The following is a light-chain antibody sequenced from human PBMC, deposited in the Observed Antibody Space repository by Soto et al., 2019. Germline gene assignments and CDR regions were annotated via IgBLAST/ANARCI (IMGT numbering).Light chain of an antibody. V-gene: IGKV3-15*01. CDR2: RAS. CDR3: QQYNDWPRT. J-gene: IGKJ1*01. Sequence: EIVMTQSPATLSVSPGERVTLSCRASQSVNSNLAWYQQKPGQAPRHLIYRASSRATGFPARFSGSGSGTDFTLTISGLQSEDFAVYYCQQYNDWPRTFGQGTKVNIK. CDR1: QSVNSN.